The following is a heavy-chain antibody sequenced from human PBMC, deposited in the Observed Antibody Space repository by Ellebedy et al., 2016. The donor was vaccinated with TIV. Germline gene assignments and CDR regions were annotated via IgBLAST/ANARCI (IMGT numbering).Heavy chain of an antibody. D-gene: IGHD1-7*01. J-gene: IGHJ4*02. Sequence: ASVKVSCKASGYTFSSYGISWVRQAPGQGLEWVGWINVYSGHTNYAQNLQDRVTVTTDRSTTTAYMELSSLRSDDTAVYYCARDWNYDIDYWGPGTLVTVSS. CDR2: INVYSGHT. CDR3: ARDWNYDIDY. V-gene: IGHV1-18*04. CDR1: GYTFSSYG.